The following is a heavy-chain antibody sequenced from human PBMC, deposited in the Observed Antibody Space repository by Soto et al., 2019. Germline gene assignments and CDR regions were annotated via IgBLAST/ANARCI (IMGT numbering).Heavy chain of an antibody. Sequence: SETLSLTCTVSGVSISSYYWSWIRQPPGKGLEWIGYIYYSGSTNYNPSLKSRVTISVDTSKNQFSLKLSSVTAADTAVYYCARGIIAVAGPNWFDPWGQGTLVTVSS. CDR3: ARGIIAVAGPNWFDP. J-gene: IGHJ5*02. V-gene: IGHV4-59*01. CDR2: IYYSGST. D-gene: IGHD6-19*01. CDR1: GVSISSYY.